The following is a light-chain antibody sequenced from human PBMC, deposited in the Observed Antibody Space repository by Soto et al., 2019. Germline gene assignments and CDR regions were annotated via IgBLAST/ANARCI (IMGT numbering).Light chain of an antibody. CDR2: GAS. Sequence: EIVLTQSPGTLSLSPGERATLSCRASQSVSSSYLAWYQQQPGQAPRLLIYGASSRATGIPDRFSGSGSGTDFTLTISRLEPEDFAVYYCQQYGSSPTFGQGTRREI. V-gene: IGKV3-20*01. CDR3: QQYGSSPT. J-gene: IGKJ5*01. CDR1: QSVSSSY.